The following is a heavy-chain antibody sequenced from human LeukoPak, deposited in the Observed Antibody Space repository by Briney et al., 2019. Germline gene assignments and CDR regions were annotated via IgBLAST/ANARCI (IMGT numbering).Heavy chain of an antibody. V-gene: IGHV3-7*01. D-gene: IGHD3-16*01. CDR2: IKQDGSEK. CDR3: ARARRLGAHERQVNAFDI. CDR1: GFTFSSYW. J-gene: IGHJ3*02. Sequence: GTLRLSCAASGFTFSSYWMTWVRQAPGKGLEWVANIKQDGSEKYYVDSVKGRFTISRDNAKNSLYLQMNSLRAEDTAVYYCARARRLGAHERQVNAFDIWGQGTMVTVSS.